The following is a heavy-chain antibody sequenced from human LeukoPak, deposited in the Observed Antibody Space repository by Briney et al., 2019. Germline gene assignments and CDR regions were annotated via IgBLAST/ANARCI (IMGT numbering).Heavy chain of an antibody. Sequence: GASVKVSCKDSGYTFTRYYMHWVRQAPGQGLAWMGRINPNSGGTNYAQKFQGTVTMTRDTSLSTAYMELSRLRSDDTAVYYCARAGDSSGYYYGAFDIWGQGIMVTVSS. CDR3: ARAGDSSGYYYGAFDI. V-gene: IGHV1-2*06. CDR2: INPNSGGT. CDR1: GYTFTRYY. D-gene: IGHD3-22*01. J-gene: IGHJ3*02.